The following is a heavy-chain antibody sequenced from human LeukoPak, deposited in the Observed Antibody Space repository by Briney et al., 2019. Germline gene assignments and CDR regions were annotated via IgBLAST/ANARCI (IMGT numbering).Heavy chain of an antibody. D-gene: IGHD3-22*01. J-gene: IGHJ4*02. CDR3: AMGGYYDSSGYPTSDY. CDR1: GFTFSSYS. Sequence: AGSLTLSCAASGFTFSSYSMNWVRQAPGKGLEWVSSISSSSSYIYYADSAKGRFTISRDNAKNSLYLQMNSLRAEDTAVYYCAMGGYYDSSGYPTSDYWGQGTLVTVSS. V-gene: IGHV3-21*01. CDR2: ISSSSSYI.